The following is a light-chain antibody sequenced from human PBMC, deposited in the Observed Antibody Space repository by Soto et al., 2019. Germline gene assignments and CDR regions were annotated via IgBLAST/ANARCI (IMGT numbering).Light chain of an antibody. CDR3: CSYAGSYTHV. Sequence: QSVLTQPRSVSRTPGQSVTISCTRTSSDVGGYNYVSWYQQHPGKAPKLMIYDVSKRPSGVPDRFSGSKSGNTASLTISGLQAEDEADYYCCSYAGSYTHVFGTGTKVTVL. V-gene: IGLV2-11*01. CDR1: SSDVGGYNY. J-gene: IGLJ1*01. CDR2: DVS.